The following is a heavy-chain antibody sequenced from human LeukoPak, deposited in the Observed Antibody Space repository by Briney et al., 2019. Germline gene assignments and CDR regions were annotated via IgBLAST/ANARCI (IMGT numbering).Heavy chain of an antibody. CDR2: ISGSDAST. Sequence: PGGSLRLSCAASGFTFSDYAMTWVRQAPGKGLQWVSGISGSDASTYYGDSVKGRFIISRDNSKNTLYLQIDSLRAEDTAVYYCAKGASSGWLLYWFDPWGRGTLVTVSS. V-gene: IGHV3-23*01. CDR3: AKGASSGWLLYWFDP. CDR1: GFTFSDYA. J-gene: IGHJ5*02. D-gene: IGHD6-19*01.